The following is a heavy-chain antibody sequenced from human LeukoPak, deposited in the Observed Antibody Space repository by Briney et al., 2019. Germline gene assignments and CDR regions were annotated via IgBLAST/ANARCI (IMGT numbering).Heavy chain of an antibody. CDR1: GGSISSYY. J-gene: IGHJ5*02. CDR2: IYYSGST. D-gene: IGHD3-10*01. V-gene: IGHV4-59*01. Sequence: SETLSLTCTVSGGSISSYYWSWIRQPPGKGLEWIGYIYYSGSTNYNPSLKSRVTISVDTSKNQFALKLSSVTAADTAVYYCARGIWFGEFSYNWFAPWGQGTLVTVSS. CDR3: ARGIWFGEFSYNWFAP.